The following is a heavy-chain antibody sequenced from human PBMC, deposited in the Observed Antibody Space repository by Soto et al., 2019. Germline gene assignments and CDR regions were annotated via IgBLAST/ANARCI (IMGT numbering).Heavy chain of an antibody. J-gene: IGHJ4*02. Sequence: ASVKVSCKASGYTFTSYAMHWVRQAPGQRLEWMGWINAGNGNTRYSQKFQGRVTITRDTSASTAYMELSSLRSEDTAVYYCARVIVVVPAASREYYFDYWGQGTLVTVSS. CDR3: ARVIVVVPAASREYYFDY. D-gene: IGHD2-2*01. V-gene: IGHV1-3*01. CDR1: GYTFTSYA. CDR2: INAGNGNT.